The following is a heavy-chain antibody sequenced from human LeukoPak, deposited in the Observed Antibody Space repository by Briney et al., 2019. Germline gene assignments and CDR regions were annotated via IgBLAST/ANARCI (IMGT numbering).Heavy chain of an antibody. D-gene: IGHD6-19*01. CDR2: INHSGST. CDR1: GGSFSGYY. V-gene: IGHV4-34*01. J-gene: IGHJ5*02. CDR3: ARGPVGSSSAWYLRSGSWFDP. Sequence: PSETLSLTCAVYGGSFSGYYWSWIRQPPGKGLEWIGEINHSGSTNYNPSLKGRVTISVDTSKNQFSLKLSSVTAADTAVFYCARGPVGSSSAWYLRSGSWFDPWGQGTLVTVSS.